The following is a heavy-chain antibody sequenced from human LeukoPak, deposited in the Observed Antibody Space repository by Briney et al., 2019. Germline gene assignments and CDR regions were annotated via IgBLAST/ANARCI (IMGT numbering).Heavy chain of an antibody. Sequence: SETLSHTRFLSGDLLSDYKWTCVRQSPGGGGECIGYIYSTGSSNYNPSFTSRVTISIDTSTKQLSLKLTSVTAADTAFYYCARFWSGFDYWGRGTLVTVSP. CDR1: GDLLSDYK. J-gene: IGHJ4*02. CDR2: IYSTGSS. D-gene: IGHD3-3*01. CDR3: ARFWSGFDY. V-gene: IGHV4-4*08.